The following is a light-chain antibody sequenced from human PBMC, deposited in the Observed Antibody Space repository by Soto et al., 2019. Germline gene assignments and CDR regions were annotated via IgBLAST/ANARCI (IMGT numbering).Light chain of an antibody. Sequence: QSVLTQPPSVSGAPGQRVTISCTGSXXXIGAGYDVHWYQQLPGTAPKLLIYGNSNRPSGVPDRFSGSKSGTSASLAITGLQAEDEADYYCQSYDSSLSGVVFGGGTKVTVL. CDR1: XXXIGAGYD. CDR2: GNS. J-gene: IGLJ2*01. V-gene: IGLV1-40*01. CDR3: QSYDSSLSGVV.